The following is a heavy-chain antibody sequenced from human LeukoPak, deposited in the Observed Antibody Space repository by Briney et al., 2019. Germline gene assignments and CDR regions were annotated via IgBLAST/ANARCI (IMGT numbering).Heavy chain of an antibody. D-gene: IGHD2-8*01. V-gene: IGHV3-74*01. J-gene: IGHJ4*02. CDR3: ARNSNGMSN. CDR1: GFTFTNYG. Sequence: GGSLRLSCVASGFTFTNYGMMWVRQAPGKGLVWVSYINSDGRSTTYADSVKGRFTISRDNAKNTLYLQMSSLGAEDTAMYYCARNSNGMSNWGQGALVTVSS. CDR2: INSDGRST.